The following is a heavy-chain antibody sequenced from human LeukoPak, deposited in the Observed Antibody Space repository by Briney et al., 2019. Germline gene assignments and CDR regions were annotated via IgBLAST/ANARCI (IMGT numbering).Heavy chain of an antibody. Sequence: PSETLSLTCTVSGGSISSSSFHWRWIRQPPGKGLEWIGEINHSGSTNYNPSLKSRVTISVDTSKNQFSLKLSSVTAADTAVYYCARVGYDILTRMNWFDPWGQGTLVTVSS. J-gene: IGHJ5*02. CDR1: GGSISSSSFH. V-gene: IGHV4-39*07. CDR2: INHSGST. D-gene: IGHD3-9*01. CDR3: ARVGYDILTRMNWFDP.